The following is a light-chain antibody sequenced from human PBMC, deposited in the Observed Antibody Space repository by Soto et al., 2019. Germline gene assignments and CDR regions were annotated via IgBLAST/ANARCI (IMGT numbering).Light chain of an antibody. Sequence: QSVLTQPPSASGTPGQRVTFFCSGSSSNIGSNTVNWYQQLPGTAPKLLMYTNNQRPSGVPDRFSGSKSGTSASLAITGLQSEDEADYYCAAWDDSLNGVVFGGGTKLTVL. CDR2: TNN. V-gene: IGLV1-44*01. CDR1: SSNIGSNT. J-gene: IGLJ2*01. CDR3: AAWDDSLNGVV.